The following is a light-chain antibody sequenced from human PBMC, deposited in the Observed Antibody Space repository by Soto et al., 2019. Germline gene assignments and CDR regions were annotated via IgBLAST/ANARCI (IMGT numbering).Light chain of an antibody. CDR3: SSYAGSNNLL. J-gene: IGLJ2*01. V-gene: IGLV2-8*01. Sequence: QSALTQPPSASGSPGQSVTISCTGTSSDVGGYNYVSWYQQHPGKAPKLMIYEVSKRTSGVPDRFSGSKSGNTASLTVSGLQAEDEADYYCSSYAGSNNLLFGGGTKLTVL. CDR1: SSDVGGYNY. CDR2: EVS.